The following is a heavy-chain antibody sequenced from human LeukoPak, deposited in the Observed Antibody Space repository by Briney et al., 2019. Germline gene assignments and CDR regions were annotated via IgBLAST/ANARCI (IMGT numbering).Heavy chain of an antibody. D-gene: IGHD3-10*01. V-gene: IGHV7-4-1*02. CDR2: INTGTGNP. CDR1: GFTFTNYA. CDR3: AAIGAHSFDY. J-gene: IGHJ4*02. Sequence: GGSLRLSCAASGFTFTNYAMNWVRQAPGQGLEFMGWINTGTGNPTYAQGFTGRIVFSLDTSVSTAYLHINTLKPEDTAVYYCAAIGAHSFDYWGQGTLVTVSS.